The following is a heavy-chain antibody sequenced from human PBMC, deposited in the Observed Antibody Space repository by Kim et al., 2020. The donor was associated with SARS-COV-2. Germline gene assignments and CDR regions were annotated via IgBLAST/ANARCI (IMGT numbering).Heavy chain of an antibody. J-gene: IGHJ4*02. D-gene: IGHD6-19*01. CDR3: ARGGYGYSSGIDY. Sequence: SETLSLTCAVYGGSFSGYYWSWIRQPPGKGLEWIGEINHSGSTNYNPSLKSRVTISVDTSKNQFSLKLSSVTAADTAVYYCARGGYGYSSGIDYWGQGTLVTVSS. CDR2: INHSGST. V-gene: IGHV4-34*01. CDR1: GGSFSGYY.